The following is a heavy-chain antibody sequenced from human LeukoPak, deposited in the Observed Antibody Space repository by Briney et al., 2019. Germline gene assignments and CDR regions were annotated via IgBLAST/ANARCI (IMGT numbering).Heavy chain of an antibody. CDR2: ISYDGSNK. CDR3: AREGLLWFGELLPATGYFDY. J-gene: IGHJ4*02. V-gene: IGHV3-30-3*01. Sequence: GGSLRLSCAASGFTFSSYAMHWVRQAPGKGLEWVAVISYDGSNKYYADSVKGRFTISRDNSKNTLYLQMNSLRAEDTAVYYCAREGLLWFGELLPATGYFDYWGQGTLVTVSS. D-gene: IGHD3-10*01. CDR1: GFTFSSYA.